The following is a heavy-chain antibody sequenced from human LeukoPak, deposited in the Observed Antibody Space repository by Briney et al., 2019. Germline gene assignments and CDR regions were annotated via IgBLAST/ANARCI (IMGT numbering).Heavy chain of an antibody. CDR2: INWDGDIT. CDR3: ARDIGWLGFDY. Sequence: PGGSLRLSCAASGFTFDDYTMHWVRQPPGKGLEWVSLINWDGDITEYADSVKGRFAISRDNSKNTMYLQMNSLRAEDTAVYYCARDIGWLGFDYWGQGILVTVSS. D-gene: IGHD6-19*01. J-gene: IGHJ4*02. V-gene: IGHV3-43*01. CDR1: GFTFDDYT.